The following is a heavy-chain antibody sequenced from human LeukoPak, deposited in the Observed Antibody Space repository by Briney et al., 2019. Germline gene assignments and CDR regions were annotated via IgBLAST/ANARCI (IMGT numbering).Heavy chain of an antibody. CDR1: GFTFSRYW. D-gene: IGHD3-10*01. J-gene: IGHJ4*02. CDR3: ARRVAFGEYFEY. CDR2: IKHDGSEK. V-gene: IGHV3-7*03. Sequence: GGSLRLSCAASGFTFSRYWMSWVGQAPGKGLEGVANIKHDGSEKYYVDSVKGRFTISRDNAKNSLYLQMNSLRVEDTAVYYCARRVAFGEYFEYWGQGTLVTVSS.